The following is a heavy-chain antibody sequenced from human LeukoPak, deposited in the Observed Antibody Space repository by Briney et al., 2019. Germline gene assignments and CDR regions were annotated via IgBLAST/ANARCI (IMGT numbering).Heavy chain of an antibody. CDR1: GFTFSSYI. Sequence: GGSLRLSCAASGFTFSSYIMNWVRQAPGKGLEWVSSISPNGSHKYYADSVKGRFTISRDNAKNSVSLQMNSLRAEDTAVYYCARVSDSTPDEGSWGQGTLVTVSS. CDR3: ARVSDSTPDEGS. CDR2: ISPNGSHK. V-gene: IGHV3-21*01. J-gene: IGHJ5*01. D-gene: IGHD3-22*01.